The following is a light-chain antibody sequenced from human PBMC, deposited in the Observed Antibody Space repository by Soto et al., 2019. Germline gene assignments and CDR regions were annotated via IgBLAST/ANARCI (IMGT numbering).Light chain of an antibody. CDR1: MRDVGAYNL. J-gene: IGLJ2*01. CDR2: EVR. Sequence: QSVLTQPASVSGSPGQSITISCAGTMRDVGAYNLVSWYQQHPGRAPQLIIYEVRNRPSGISFRFSGSKSGNTASLTISGLQAEDEADYYCSSYTSKGSLIFGGGTQLTVL. V-gene: IGLV2-14*01. CDR3: SSYTSKGSLI.